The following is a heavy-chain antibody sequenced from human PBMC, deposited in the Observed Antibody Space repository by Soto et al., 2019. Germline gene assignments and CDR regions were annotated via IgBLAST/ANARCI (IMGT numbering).Heavy chain of an antibody. Sequence: GGSLRLSCAASGFTFSSYWMSWVRQAPGKGLEWVANIKQDGSEKYYVDSVKGRFTISRDNAKNSLYLQMNSLRAEDTAVYYCAREWSPPVMVRGVITQILYYMDVWGKGTTVTVSS. J-gene: IGHJ6*03. CDR3: AREWSPPVMVRGVITQILYYMDV. CDR2: IKQDGSEK. V-gene: IGHV3-7*01. D-gene: IGHD3-10*01. CDR1: GFTFSSYW.